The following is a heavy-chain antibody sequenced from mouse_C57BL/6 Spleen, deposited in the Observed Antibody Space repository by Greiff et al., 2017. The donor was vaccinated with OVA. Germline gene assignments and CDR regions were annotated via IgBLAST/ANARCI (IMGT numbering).Heavy chain of an antibody. J-gene: IGHJ2*01. D-gene: IGHD2-1*01. CDR2: INPNNGGT. V-gene: IGHV1-26*01. CDR3: ASDGNCGFYYFDY. Sequence: EVQLQQSGPELVKPGASVKISCKASGYTFTDYYMNWVKQSHGKSLEWIGDINPNNGGTSYNQKFKGKATLTVDKSSSTAYMELRSLTSEDSAVYYCASDGNCGFYYFDYWGQGTTLTVSS. CDR1: GYTFTDYY.